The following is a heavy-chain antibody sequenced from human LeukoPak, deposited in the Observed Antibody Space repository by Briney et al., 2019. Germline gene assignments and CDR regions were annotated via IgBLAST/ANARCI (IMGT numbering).Heavy chain of an antibody. J-gene: IGHJ4*02. CDR1: GGTFSSYA. CDR3: ARGSIVGATTPPNY. D-gene: IGHD1-26*01. CDR2: IIPIFGTA. V-gene: IGHV1-69*05. Sequence: SVKVSCKASGGTFSSYAISWVRQAPGQGLEWMGRIIPIFGTANYAQKFQGRVTITTDESTSTAHMELSSLRSEDTAVYYCARGSIVGATTPPNYWGQGTLVTVSS.